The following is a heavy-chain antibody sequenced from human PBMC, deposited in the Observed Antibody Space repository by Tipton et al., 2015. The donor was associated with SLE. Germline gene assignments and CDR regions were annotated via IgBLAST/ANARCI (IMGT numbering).Heavy chain of an antibody. Sequence: PGLVKPSETLSLTCTVSGYSISSGYYWGWIRQPPGKGLEWVGTIYHSGATFCNPSLESRVTISVDTSKNQFSLKLSSVTAADTAVYYCATQTGDLYYYYYMDVWGKGTTVTVSS. CDR2: IYHSGAT. J-gene: IGHJ6*03. V-gene: IGHV4-38-2*02. CDR3: ATQTGDLYYYYYMDV. CDR1: GYSISSGYY. D-gene: IGHD7-27*01.